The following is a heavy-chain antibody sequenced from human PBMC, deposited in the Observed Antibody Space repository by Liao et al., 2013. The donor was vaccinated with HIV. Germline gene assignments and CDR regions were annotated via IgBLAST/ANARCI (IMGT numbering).Heavy chain of an antibody. CDR3: ARGVNDFWSDYHNSCDY. J-gene: IGHJ4*02. CDR1: GGSISSGSYY. CDR2: IYTSGST. Sequence: QVQLQESGPGLVKPSQTLSLTCTVSGGSISSGSYYWSWIRQPAGKGLEWIGRIYTSGSTHYNPSLKSRVTISVDTSKNQFSLKLISVTAADTAVYYCARGVNDFWSDYHNSCDYWGQGTLVTVSS. V-gene: IGHV4-61*02. D-gene: IGHD3-3*01.